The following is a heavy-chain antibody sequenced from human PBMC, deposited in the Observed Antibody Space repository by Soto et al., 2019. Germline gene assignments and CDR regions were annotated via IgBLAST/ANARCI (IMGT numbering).Heavy chain of an antibody. CDR2: IHAGNGNT. D-gene: IGHD2-8*02. CDR3: ARPCTGGTCFHLDY. V-gene: IGHV1-3*01. CDR1: GYPFTRFA. Sequence: ASVKVSCKASGYPFTRFAMHWVRQAPGQRLEWMGWIHAGNGNTKYSQKFQVRVTFTRDTSASTGYMEVSSLRSEDTAVYYCARPCTGGTCFHLDYWGQGTQVTVSS. J-gene: IGHJ4*02.